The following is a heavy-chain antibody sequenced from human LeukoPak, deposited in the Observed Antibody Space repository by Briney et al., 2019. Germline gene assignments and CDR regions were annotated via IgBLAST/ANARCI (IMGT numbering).Heavy chain of an antibody. J-gene: IGHJ4*02. D-gene: IGHD6-13*01. CDR2: ISYDGSNK. CDR1: GFIFTNYA. V-gene: IGHV3-30-3*01. Sequence: PGGSLRLSCAASGFIFTNYAMYWVRQAPGKGLEWVAVISYDGSNKYYADSVKGRFTISRDNSKNTLYLQMNSLRAEDTAVYYCAGGGGIAAAGLDFDYWGQGTLVTVSP. CDR3: AGGGGIAAAGLDFDY.